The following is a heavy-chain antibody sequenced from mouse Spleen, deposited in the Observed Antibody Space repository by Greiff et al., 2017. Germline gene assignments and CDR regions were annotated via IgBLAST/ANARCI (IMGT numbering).Heavy chain of an antibody. CDR2: IDPENGDT. Sequence: EVQLQESGAELVRSGASVKLSCTASGFNIKDYYMHWVKQRPEQGLEWIGWIDPENGDTEYAPKFQGKATMTADTSSNTAYMQLSSLTTEDSAIYYCAREGAYYKYYFDYWGQGTTLTVSS. CDR3: AREGAYYKYYFDY. J-gene: IGHJ2*01. D-gene: IGHD2-12*01. V-gene: IGHV14-4*02. CDR1: GFNIKDYY.